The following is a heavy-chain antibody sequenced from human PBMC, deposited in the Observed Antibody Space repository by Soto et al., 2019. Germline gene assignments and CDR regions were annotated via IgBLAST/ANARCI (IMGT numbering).Heavy chain of an antibody. CDR3: AQMTQALNWFDP. CDR1: GFSLSNSGVG. J-gene: IGHJ5*02. Sequence: QITLKESGPTLVKPTQTLTLTCTFSGFSLSNSGVGVGWIRQPPGKALEGLALIYWDDDKRYIPSLKSRLTITKDTSKNQVVLTMTNMDPVDTATYYCAQMTQALNWFDPWGQGTLVTVSS. V-gene: IGHV2-5*02. CDR2: IYWDDDK.